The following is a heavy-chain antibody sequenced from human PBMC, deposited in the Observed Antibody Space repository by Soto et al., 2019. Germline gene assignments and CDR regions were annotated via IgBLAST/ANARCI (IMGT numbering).Heavy chain of an antibody. D-gene: IGHD2-15*01. CDR1: GFNFASSA. Sequence: SVKLSCKASGFNFASSAVQWVRQAPGQGLEWMGRIIPILDIPNYAQNFQGRVTITADKSTSTAYMELSSLTSDDTAVYYCASHFTGVLVLGASPPGGDNYGWDVWGQGTTVTVSS. CDR3: ASHFTGVLVLGASPPGGDNYGWDV. J-gene: IGHJ6*02. CDR2: IIPILDIP. V-gene: IGHV1-69*04.